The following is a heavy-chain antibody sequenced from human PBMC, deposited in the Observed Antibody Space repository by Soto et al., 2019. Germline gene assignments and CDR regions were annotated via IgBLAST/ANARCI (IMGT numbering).Heavy chain of an antibody. CDR1: GCSLSRYY. D-gene: IGHD2-15*01. J-gene: IGHJ4*02. CDR3: ARELLGYCSGGSCPYYFDY. CDR2: IYYSGST. Sequence: SETPSPTCPVSGCSLSRYYWSWVPPPPGKGLEWIGYIYYSGSTNYNPSLKSRVTISVDTSKNQFSLKLSSVTAADTAVYYCARELLGYCSGGSCPYYFDYWGQGTLVTVSS. V-gene: IGHV4-59*01.